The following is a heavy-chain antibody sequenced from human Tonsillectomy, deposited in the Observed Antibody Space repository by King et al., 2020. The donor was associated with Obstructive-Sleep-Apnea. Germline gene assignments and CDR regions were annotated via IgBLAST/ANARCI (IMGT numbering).Heavy chain of an antibody. J-gene: IGHJ4*02. D-gene: IGHD3-10*01. CDR1: GFTFSSYG. V-gene: IGHV3-30*18. CDR2: ISYDGNNK. CDR3: AKCYNSGSYYNGPRG. Sequence: VQLVESGGGVVQPGGSLRLSCAASGFTFSSYGMHWVRQAPGKGLEWVAVISYDGNNKYYADSVKGRFTISRDNSKNTLYLQMKSLRAEDTAMYYCAKCYNSGSYYNGPRGWGQGTLVTVSS.